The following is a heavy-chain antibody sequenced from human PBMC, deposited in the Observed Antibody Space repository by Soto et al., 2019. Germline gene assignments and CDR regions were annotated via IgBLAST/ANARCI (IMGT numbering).Heavy chain of an antibody. J-gene: IGHJ6*03. Sequence: SETLSLTCAVYGGSFSGYYWSWIRQPPGKGLEWIGEINHSGSTNYNPSLKSRVTISVDTSKNQFSLKLSSVTAADTAVYYCARGLRYCSGGSCYSASNYYYYMDVWGKGTTVTVSS. V-gene: IGHV4-34*01. CDR2: INHSGST. CDR1: GGSFSGYY. CDR3: ARGLRYCSGGSCYSASNYYYYMDV. D-gene: IGHD2-15*01.